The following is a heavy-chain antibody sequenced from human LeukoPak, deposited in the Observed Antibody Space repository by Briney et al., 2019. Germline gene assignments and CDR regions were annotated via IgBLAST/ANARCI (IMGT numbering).Heavy chain of an antibody. D-gene: IGHD3-3*01. CDR2: IWYDGSNK. CDR1: GFTFSRYG. Sequence: PGGSLRLSCSASGFTFSRYGMHWVRQAPGKGLEWVAVIWYDGSNKYYADSVKGRFTISRDNSKNTLYLQMNSLRAEDTAVYYCARSHATPFGVADYWGQGTLVTVSS. V-gene: IGHV3-33*01. CDR3: ARSHATPFGVADY. J-gene: IGHJ4*02.